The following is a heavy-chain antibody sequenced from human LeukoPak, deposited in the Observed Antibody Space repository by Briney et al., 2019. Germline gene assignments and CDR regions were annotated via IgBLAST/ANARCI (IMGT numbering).Heavy chain of an antibody. J-gene: IGHJ3*02. CDR1: GFTFSSHW. CDR3: ARGERFRAFDI. Sequence: GGSLRLSCAASGFTFSSHWMSWVRQAPGKGLEWVANIKQDGSEKYYVDSVKGRFTISRDNAKNSLYLQMNSLRAEDTAVYYCARGERFRAFDIWGQGTMVTVSS. V-gene: IGHV3-7*01. D-gene: IGHD1-1*01. CDR2: IKQDGSEK.